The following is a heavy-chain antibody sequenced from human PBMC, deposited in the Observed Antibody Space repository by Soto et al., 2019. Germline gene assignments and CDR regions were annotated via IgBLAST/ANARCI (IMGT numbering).Heavy chain of an antibody. CDR3: ARRRFLDSPLDF. CDR1: GFTFSTYG. V-gene: IGHV3-30*03. D-gene: IGHD3-3*01. CDR2: ISYDGSKQ. J-gene: IGHJ4*02. Sequence: QVQLVESGGGVVQPGRSLRLSCSVSGFTFSTYGMHWVRQAPGKGLAWVAFISYDGSKQYYGDSVRGRFTISRANSNNTLYLQMNNMTREDTAVYFCARRRFLDSPLDFWGQGTLVTVSS.